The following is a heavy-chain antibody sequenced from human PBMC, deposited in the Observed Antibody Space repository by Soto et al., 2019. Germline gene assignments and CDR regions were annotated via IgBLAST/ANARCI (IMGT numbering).Heavy chain of an antibody. J-gene: IGHJ4*02. CDR2: IYAGTTT. CDR1: GITVSSYY. D-gene: IGHD3-22*01. Sequence: GGSLRLSCAVSGITVSSYYMSWVRQAAGKGLEWVSVIYAGTTTYYADSVKGRFTIYRDNSKNTLNLEMNSLRVEDTAAYYCARIPYDNSGTIFDYWGQGTVVTVSS. CDR3: ARIPYDNSGTIFDY. V-gene: IGHV3-53*01.